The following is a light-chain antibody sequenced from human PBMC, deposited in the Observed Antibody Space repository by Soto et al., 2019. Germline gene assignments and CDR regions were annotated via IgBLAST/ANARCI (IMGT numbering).Light chain of an antibody. CDR2: DAS. J-gene: IGKJ3*01. CDR3: QPYNTWPLT. CDR1: QSVSSN. V-gene: IGKV3-15*01. Sequence: ETVMTQSPATLSVSPGERATLSCRASQSVSSNLAWYQQKPGQAPRLLIYDASTRATGIPARFSGSGTGTEFTLTISILQSEDLAVYYCQPYNTWPLTFGPGTKVDIK.